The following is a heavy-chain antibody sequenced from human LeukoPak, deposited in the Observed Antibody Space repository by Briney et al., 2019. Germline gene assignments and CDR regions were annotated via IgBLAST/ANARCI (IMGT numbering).Heavy chain of an antibody. CDR2: IFYSGGT. CDR1: GGSISSSIYY. V-gene: IGHV4-39*01. D-gene: IGHD5-18*01. J-gene: IGHJ4*02. CDR3: ARRGYTYGQFDY. Sequence: SETLSLTCTVSGGSISSSIYYWGWIRQPPGEGLEWIGSIFYSGGTYYNPSLMSRVTISVDTSKNQFSLKLNSVTAADTAVYYCARRGYTYGQFDYWGQGTLVTVSS.